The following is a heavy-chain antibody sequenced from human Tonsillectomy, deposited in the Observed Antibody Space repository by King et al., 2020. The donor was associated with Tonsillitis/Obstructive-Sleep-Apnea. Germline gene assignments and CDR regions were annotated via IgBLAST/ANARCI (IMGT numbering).Heavy chain of an antibody. D-gene: IGHD2-21*01. V-gene: IGHV3-7*01. CDR1: GFTFSTYW. CDR2: LNQDGGVK. Sequence: VQLVESGGDLVQPGGSLRLSCAASGFTFSTYWMSWVRQAPGKGLEWVVTLNQDGGVKHYVDSLKGRFTVSRDNAENSLYLQMNSLRVDYTAVYYCARLRDCGTAYDFWGQGALVTVSS. J-gene: IGHJ4*02. CDR3: ARLRDCGTAYDF.